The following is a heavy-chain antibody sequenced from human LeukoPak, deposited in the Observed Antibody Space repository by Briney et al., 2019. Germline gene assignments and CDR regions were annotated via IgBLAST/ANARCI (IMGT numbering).Heavy chain of an antibody. Sequence: SETLSLTCTVSGGSISSYYWSWIRQPPGKGLEWIGYIYYSGSTNYNPSLRSRVTISVDTSKNQFPLKLSSVTAADTAVYYCARGGTAMVTADYWGQGTLVTVSS. D-gene: IGHD5-18*01. CDR2: IYYSGST. V-gene: IGHV4-59*01. CDR1: GGSISSYY. J-gene: IGHJ4*02. CDR3: ARGGTAMVTADY.